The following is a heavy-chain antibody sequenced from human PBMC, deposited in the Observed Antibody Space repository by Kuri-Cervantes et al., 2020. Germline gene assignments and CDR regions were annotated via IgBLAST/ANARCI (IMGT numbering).Heavy chain of an antibody. CDR3: ASITPPIPMDDAFDI. CDR1: GGSISSYY. V-gene: IGHV4-59*01. Sequence: GSLRLSCTVSGGSISSYYWSWIRQPPGKGLEWIGYIYYSGSTNYNPSLKSRVTISVDTSKNQFSLKLSSVTAADTAAYYCASITPPIPMDDAFDIWGQGTMVTVSS. CDR2: IYYSGST. J-gene: IGHJ3*02. D-gene: IGHD3-10*01.